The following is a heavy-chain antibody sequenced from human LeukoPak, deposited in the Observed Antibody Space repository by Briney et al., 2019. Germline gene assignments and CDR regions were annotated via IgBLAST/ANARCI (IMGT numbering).Heavy chain of an antibody. J-gene: IGHJ5*02. Sequence: ASVKVSCKASGYTFTNYAINWVRQAPGQRLEWMGWINAGNGNTKYSQEFEGRVTITRDRSASTAYMELSSLRSDDTAVYYCARDYSGYDLGWFDPWGQGSLVTVSS. CDR1: GYTFTNYA. CDR2: INAGNGNT. D-gene: IGHD5-12*01. CDR3: ARDYSGYDLGWFDP. V-gene: IGHV1-3*01.